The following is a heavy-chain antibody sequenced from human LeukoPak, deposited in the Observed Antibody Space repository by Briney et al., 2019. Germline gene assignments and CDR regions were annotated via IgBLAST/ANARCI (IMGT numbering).Heavy chain of an antibody. CDR2: ISAYNGNT. Sequence: ASVKVSCQASSYTFTSYGISWVRQAPEQGLEWMGWISAYNGNTNYAQKLQGRVTMTTDTSTSTACMELRSLRSDDTAVYYCARLYGDYRSALLPSPYFDYWGQGTLVTVSS. D-gene: IGHD4-17*01. CDR3: ARLYGDYRSALLPSPYFDY. V-gene: IGHV1-18*01. J-gene: IGHJ4*02. CDR1: SYTFTSYG.